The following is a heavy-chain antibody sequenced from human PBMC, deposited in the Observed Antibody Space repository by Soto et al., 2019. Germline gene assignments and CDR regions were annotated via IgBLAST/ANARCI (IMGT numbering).Heavy chain of an antibody. CDR1: GGSISSGGYS. CDR3: ARVSMGYFDY. Sequence: LSLTCAVSGGSISSGGYSWSWIRQPPGKGLEWIGYIYHSGSTYYNPSLKSRVTISVDRSKNQFSLKLSSVTAADTAVYYCARVSMGYFDYWGQGTLVTVSS. CDR2: IYHSGST. J-gene: IGHJ4*02. D-gene: IGHD2-8*01. V-gene: IGHV4-30-2*01.